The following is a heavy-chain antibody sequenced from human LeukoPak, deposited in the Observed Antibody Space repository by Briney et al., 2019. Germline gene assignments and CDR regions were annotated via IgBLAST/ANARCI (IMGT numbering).Heavy chain of an antibody. CDR1: GFSFDKYS. D-gene: IGHD6-13*01. CDR2: ISGSGLYI. J-gene: IGHJ4*02. Sequence: NAGGSLRLSCAASGFSFDKYSMNWVRQAPGRGLEWVSSISGSGLYILYADSVKGRFTISRDNAKNSLYLQMNSLRAEDTSVYFCARGSYSSSWFEKYFLDSWGQGTLVTVSA. CDR3: ARGSYSSSWFEKYFLDS. V-gene: IGHV3-21*01.